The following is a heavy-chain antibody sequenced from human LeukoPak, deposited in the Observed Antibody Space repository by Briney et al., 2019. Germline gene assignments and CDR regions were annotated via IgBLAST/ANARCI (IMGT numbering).Heavy chain of an antibody. Sequence: SETLSLTCAVYGGSFSGYYWRWIRQPPGKGLEWIGEINHSGSTNYNPSLKSRVTISVDTSKNQFSLKLSSVTAADTAVYYCARVGTWIQLWYSSSYFDYWGQGTLVTVSS. J-gene: IGHJ4*02. D-gene: IGHD5-18*01. CDR1: GGSFSGYY. V-gene: IGHV4-34*01. CDR2: INHSGST. CDR3: ARVGTWIQLWYSSSYFDY.